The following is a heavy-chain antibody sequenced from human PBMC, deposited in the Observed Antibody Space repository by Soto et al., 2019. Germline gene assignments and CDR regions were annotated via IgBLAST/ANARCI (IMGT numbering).Heavy chain of an antibody. Sequence: QVQLQQWGAGLLKPSETLSLTCAVYGGSFSGYYWSWIRQPPGKGLEWIGEINHSGSTNYNPSLKSRVTISVDTSKNQFSLKLSSVTAADTAVYYCARALVVVVAAAESDAFDIWGQGTMVTVSS. CDR3: ARALVVVVAAAESDAFDI. CDR2: INHSGST. J-gene: IGHJ3*02. V-gene: IGHV4-34*01. CDR1: GGSFSGYY. D-gene: IGHD2-15*01.